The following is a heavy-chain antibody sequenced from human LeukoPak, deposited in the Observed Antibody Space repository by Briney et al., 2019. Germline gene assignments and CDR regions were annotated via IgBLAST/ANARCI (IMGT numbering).Heavy chain of an antibody. CDR3: ARSISWYSYFDY. J-gene: IGHJ4*02. CDR1: GGSMSSYY. V-gene: IGHV4-4*07. D-gene: IGHD6-13*01. CDR2: IYTSGDT. Sequence: PSATLSLTCTVPGGSMSSYYWSWIRQPAGKALEYIGRIYTSGDTNSNPSLKSRVTMSVDTSNNQFSLKLRSVTAADTAVYYCARSISWYSYFDYWGQGTLVTVSS.